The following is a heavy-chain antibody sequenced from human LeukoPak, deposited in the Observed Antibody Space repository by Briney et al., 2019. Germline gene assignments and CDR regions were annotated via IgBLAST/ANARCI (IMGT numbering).Heavy chain of an antibody. D-gene: IGHD6-19*01. J-gene: IGHJ4*02. CDR2: INPNSGGT. Sequence: ASVKVFCKASRYTFTGYYIHWVRQAPGQGLEWMGWINPNSGGTIYAQKFQGRVTMTRDTSISTAYMELSRLRSDDTAVYYCARDEMAVAGTSSDYWGQGTLVTVSS. V-gene: IGHV1-2*02. CDR3: ARDEMAVAGTSSDY. CDR1: RYTFTGYY.